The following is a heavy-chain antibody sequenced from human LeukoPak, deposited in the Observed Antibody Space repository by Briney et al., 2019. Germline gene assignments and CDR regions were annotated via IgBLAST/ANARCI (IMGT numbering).Heavy chain of an antibody. J-gene: IGHJ4*02. CDR1: GFSFSSHW. CDR2: ISDDGSYT. Sequence: GGSLRLSCAASGFSFSSHWVHWVRQAPGKGLVWVSRISDDGSYTSNVDSVKGRFTISRDNVNNMLYLHMNSLRAEDTAVYYCASFGAFWRSSYWGQGTLVTVSS. CDR3: ASFGAFWRSSY. V-gene: IGHV3-74*01. D-gene: IGHD3-3*01.